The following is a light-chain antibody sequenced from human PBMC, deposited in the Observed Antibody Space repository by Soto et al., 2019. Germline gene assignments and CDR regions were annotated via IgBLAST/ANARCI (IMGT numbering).Light chain of an antibody. J-gene: IGKJ1*01. Sequence: DIVMTQSPLSLPVTAGEPASISCSSSQSLMHSHGKNYLDWYLQKPGQSPQLLIYLGSNRASGVPDRFSGSGSGTDFTLKISRVEAEDVGVYYCMQALQTPWTFGQGTKVDI. V-gene: IGKV2-28*01. CDR3: MQALQTPWT. CDR1: QSLMHSHGKNY. CDR2: LGS.